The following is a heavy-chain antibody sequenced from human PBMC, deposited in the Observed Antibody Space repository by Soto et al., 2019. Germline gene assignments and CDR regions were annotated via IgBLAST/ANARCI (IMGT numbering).Heavy chain of an antibody. J-gene: IGHJ5*02. V-gene: IGHV3-30*18. CDR2: ISYDGSNK. D-gene: IGHD3-3*01. CDR1: GFTFSSYG. Sequence: PGGSLRLSCAASGFTFSSYGMHWVRQAPGKGLEWVAVISYDGSNKYYADSVKGRFTISRDNSKNTLYLQMNSLRAEDTAVYYCAKGGIRFLEWLLASDWFDPWGQGTLVTVSS. CDR3: AKGGIRFLEWLLASDWFDP.